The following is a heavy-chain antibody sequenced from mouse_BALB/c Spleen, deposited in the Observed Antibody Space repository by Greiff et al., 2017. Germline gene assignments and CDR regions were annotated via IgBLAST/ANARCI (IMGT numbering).Heavy chain of an antibody. Sequence: EVQLVESGGGLVQPGGSRKLSCAASGFTFSDYGMAWVRQAPGKGLEWVAFISNLAYSIYYADTVTGRFTISRENAKNTLYLEMSSLRSEDTAMYYCERDRYGNYGGDWYFDVWGAGTTVTVSS. CDR3: ERDRYGNYGGDWYFDV. CDR1: GFTFSDYG. V-gene: IGHV5-15*02. D-gene: IGHD2-1*01. CDR2: ISNLAYSI. J-gene: IGHJ1*01.